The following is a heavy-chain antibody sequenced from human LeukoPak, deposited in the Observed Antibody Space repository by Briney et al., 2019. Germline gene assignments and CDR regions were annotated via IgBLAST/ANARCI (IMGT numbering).Heavy chain of an antibody. J-gene: IGHJ6*03. CDR1: GGSISSYY. CDR3: ARLSYYYYYMDV. Sequence: SETLSLTCTVSGGSISSYYWSWIRQPAGKGLEWIGSIYHTGSTYYNPSLKSRVTISVDTSKNQFSLELNSVTAADTAVYYCARLSYYYYYMDVWGRGTTVTVSS. D-gene: IGHD3-10*01. V-gene: IGHV4-4*07. CDR2: IYHTGST.